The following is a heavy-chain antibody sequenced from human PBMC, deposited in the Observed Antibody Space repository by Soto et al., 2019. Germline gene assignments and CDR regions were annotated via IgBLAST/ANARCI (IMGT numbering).Heavy chain of an antibody. CDR3: AKDRESCGGECYFFDY. J-gene: IGHJ4*02. CDR2: ITGSGGST. CDR1: GFSFSSYA. D-gene: IGHD2-21*01. Sequence: EVQLLESGGDLVQPGGSLRLSCAASGFSFSSYAMSWVRQAPEKGLEWVSAITGSGGSTYYADSVKGRFTISRDNSKNTLYLQLNSLRAEDTAKYYCAKDRESCGGECYFFDYWGQGTLVTVSS. V-gene: IGHV3-23*01.